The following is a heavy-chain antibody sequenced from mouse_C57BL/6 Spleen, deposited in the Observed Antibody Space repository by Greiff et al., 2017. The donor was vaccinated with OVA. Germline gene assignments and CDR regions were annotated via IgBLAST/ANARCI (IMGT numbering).Heavy chain of an antibody. V-gene: IGHV1-9*01. J-gene: IGHJ3*01. CDR1: GFNIKDYY. CDR2: ILPGSGST. CDR3: ARGGNYDAY. Sequence: VQLQQSGAELVRPGASVKLSCTASGFNIKDYYMHWVKQRPGHGLEWIGEILPGSGSTNYNEKFKGKATFTADTSSNTAYMQLSSLTTEDSAIYYCARGGNYDAYWGQGTLVTVSA. D-gene: IGHD2-1*01.